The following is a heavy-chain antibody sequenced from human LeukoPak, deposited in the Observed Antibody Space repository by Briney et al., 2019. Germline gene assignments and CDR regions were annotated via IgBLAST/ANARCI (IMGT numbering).Heavy chain of an antibody. CDR1: GFTFSSYA. J-gene: IGHJ4*02. CDR3: AREWGEDSSSATSDY. V-gene: IGHV3-66*01. CDR2: IYSGGST. D-gene: IGHD6-13*01. Sequence: GGSLRLSCAASGFTFSSYAMSWVRQAPGKGLEWVSVIYSGGSTYYADSVKGRFTISRDNSKNTLYLQMNSLRAEDTAVYYCAREWGEDSSSATSDYWGQGTLVTVSS.